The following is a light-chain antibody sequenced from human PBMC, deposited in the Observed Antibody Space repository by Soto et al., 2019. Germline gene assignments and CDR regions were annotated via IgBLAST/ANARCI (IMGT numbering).Light chain of an antibody. CDR3: CRHAGSTGV. Sequence: SFRAQQRAVYGSTGDLGGRCCTEKSSGVGGYNYVSWYQQHPGRAPKLMIYDVSKRPSGVPDRFSGSKSGNTASLTISGIQAEDEADYYCCRHAGSTGVFGSATNGTVL. CDR2: DVS. V-gene: IGLV2-11*01. J-gene: IGLJ1*01. CDR1: SSGVGGYNY.